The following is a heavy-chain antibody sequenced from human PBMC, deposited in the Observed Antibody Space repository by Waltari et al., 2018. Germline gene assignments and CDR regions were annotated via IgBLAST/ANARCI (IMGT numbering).Heavy chain of an antibody. D-gene: IGHD5-18*01. Sequence: QVQLVESGGGVVQPGRSLRLSCAASGFTFSSYAMHWVRQAPGKGLEWVAVISYDGSNKYYADSVKGRFTSSRDNSKNTLYLQMNSLRAEDTAVYYCARDLRRPGYSYGLPGYWGQGTLVTVSS. V-gene: IGHV3-30-3*01. CDR1: GFTFSSYA. CDR3: ARDLRRPGYSYGLPGY. CDR2: ISYDGSNK. J-gene: IGHJ4*02.